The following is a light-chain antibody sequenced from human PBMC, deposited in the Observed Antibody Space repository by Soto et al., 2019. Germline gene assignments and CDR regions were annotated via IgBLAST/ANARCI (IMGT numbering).Light chain of an antibody. V-gene: IGLV1-51*01. CDR2: DNN. CDR1: SSNIGNNY. Sequence: HSVLTQPPSVSAAPGQTVTISCSGSSSNIGNNYVSWYQQLPGTAPKLLIYDNNKRPSGIPDRFSGSKSGTSATLGITGLQTGDEADYYCGTWDSSLSAYVFGTGTKLTVL. CDR3: GTWDSSLSAYV. J-gene: IGLJ1*01.